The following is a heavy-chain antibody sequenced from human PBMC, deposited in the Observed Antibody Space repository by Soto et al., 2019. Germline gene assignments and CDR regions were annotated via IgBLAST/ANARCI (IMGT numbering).Heavy chain of an antibody. V-gene: IGHV4-31*03. CDR2: IYYIGST. CDR3: ARQFPYGSGIHTSFDP. J-gene: IGHJ5*02. CDR1: GGSFSSGVYY. Sequence: SETLSLTCTVSGGSFSSGVYYWSWIRQHPGNGLEWIGYIYYIGSTYYNPSHRSRVTISVETSKNQFSLKLSCVTAEDTAVYYCARQFPYGSGIHTSFDPWGQGTMLTV. D-gene: IGHD3-10*01.